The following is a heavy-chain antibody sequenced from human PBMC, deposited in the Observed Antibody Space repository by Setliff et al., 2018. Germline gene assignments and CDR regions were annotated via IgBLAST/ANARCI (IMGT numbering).Heavy chain of an antibody. D-gene: IGHD5-18*01. CDR3: ARDVRCTYDLDF. J-gene: IGHJ4*02. Sequence: GGSLRLSCAASGFTLRDYSMDWVRQAPGKGLEWVGRSRNKVYSITTEYAASVRGRFTISKDNSNNSVYLQMNSLETEDAAVYFGARDVRCTYDLDFRGQGTLVTVSS. V-gene: IGHV3-72*01. CDR2: SRNKVYSITT. CDR1: GFTLRDYS.